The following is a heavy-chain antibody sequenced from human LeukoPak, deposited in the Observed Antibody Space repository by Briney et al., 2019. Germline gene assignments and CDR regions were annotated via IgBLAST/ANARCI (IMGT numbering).Heavy chain of an antibody. CDR2: IYYTGST. CDR1: GGSISSYY. J-gene: IGHJ3*02. D-gene: IGHD6-19*01. V-gene: IGHV4-59*12. CDR3: ARGFFYQWLARGAFDI. Sequence: SETLSLTCTISGGSISSYYWSWIRQPPGKGLEWIGYIYYTGSTNHNPSLKSRVTISVDTSKKHFSLKLSSVTAADTAVYYCARGFFYQWLARGAFDIWGQGTIVSVSS.